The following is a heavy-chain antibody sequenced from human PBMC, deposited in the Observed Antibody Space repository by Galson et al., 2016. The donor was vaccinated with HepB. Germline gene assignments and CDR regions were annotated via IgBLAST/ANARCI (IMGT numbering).Heavy chain of an antibody. CDR1: GFSISIYS. CDR2: IRGSGTGT. D-gene: IGHD3-3*01. J-gene: IGHJ4*02. CDR3: ARLPFWSGYYVDY. Sequence: SLRLSCAASGFSISIYSMNWVRQAPGKGLEWVSAIRGSGTGTSYTDSVKGRFTISRDNSKNTLYLQMNSLTAADTAVYYCARLPFWSGYYVDYWGQGTLVTVSS. V-gene: IGHV3-23*01.